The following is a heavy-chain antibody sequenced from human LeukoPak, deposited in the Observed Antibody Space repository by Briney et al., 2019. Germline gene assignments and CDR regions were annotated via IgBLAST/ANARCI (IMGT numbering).Heavy chain of an antibody. CDR1: GFTFSSYA. Sequence: GGSLRLSCAASGFTFSSYAMSWVRQAPGKGLEWVSAIRASGGSTYYADSVKGRFTISRDNSKNTLFLQIISLRAEDTAVYYCAKDGRTHYFDLDYFDYWGQGTLVTVSS. CDR2: IRASGGST. D-gene: IGHD3-22*01. CDR3: AKDGRTHYFDLDYFDY. V-gene: IGHV3-23*01. J-gene: IGHJ4*02.